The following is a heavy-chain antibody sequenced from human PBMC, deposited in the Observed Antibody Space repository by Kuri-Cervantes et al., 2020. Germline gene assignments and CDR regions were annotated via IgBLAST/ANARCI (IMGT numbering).Heavy chain of an antibody. CDR2: IYYSGST. CDR1: GGSISSYY. CDR3: ARDVGNYDILTGFDYYMDV. J-gene: IGHJ6*03. Sequence: GSLRLSCTVSGGSISSYYRSWIRQPPGKGLEWIGYIYYSGSTNYNPSLKSRVTISVDTSKNQFSLKLSSVTAADTAVYYCARDVGNYDILTGFDYYMDVWGKGTTVTVSS. V-gene: IGHV4-59*13. D-gene: IGHD3-9*01.